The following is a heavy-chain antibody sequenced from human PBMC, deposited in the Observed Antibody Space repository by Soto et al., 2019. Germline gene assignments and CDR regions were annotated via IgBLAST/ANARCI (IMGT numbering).Heavy chain of an antibody. CDR1: GYTFTSYG. D-gene: IGHD6-13*01. CDR2: ISAYNGNT. CDR3: AREGIAAAGTFFYGKDV. Sequence: ASVKVSCKASGYTFTSYGISWVRQAPGQGLEWMGWISAYNGNTNYAQKLQGRVTMTTDTSTSTAYMELRSLRSDDTAVYYCAREGIAAAGTFFYGKDVWGQGTTVTVSS. J-gene: IGHJ6*02. V-gene: IGHV1-18*01.